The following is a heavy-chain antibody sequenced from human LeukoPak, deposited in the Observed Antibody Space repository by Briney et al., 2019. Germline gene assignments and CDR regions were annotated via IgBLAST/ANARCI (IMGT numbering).Heavy chain of an antibody. J-gene: IGHJ6*02. CDR1: GGTFISYA. CDR2: IIPILGIA. CDR3: ATLWFGAYYYYGMDV. Sequence: SVKVSFKASGGTFISYAISWVRQAPGQGLEWMGRIIPILGIANYAQKFQGRVTITADKSTSTAYMELSSLRSEDTAVYYCATLWFGAYYYYGMDVWGQGTTVTVSS. D-gene: IGHD3-10*01. V-gene: IGHV1-69*04.